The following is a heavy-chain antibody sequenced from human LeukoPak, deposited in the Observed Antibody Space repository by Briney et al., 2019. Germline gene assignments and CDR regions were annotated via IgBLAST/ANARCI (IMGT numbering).Heavy chain of an antibody. CDR1: GYTFTSYG. Sequence: GASVKVSCKASGYTFTSYGISWVRQAPGQGLEWMGWISAYNGNTNYAQKLQGRVTMTTDTSTSTAYMELRSLRSDDTAVYYCARDLMVEWELLLMIAGYWGQGTLVTVSS. CDR3: ARDLMVEWELLLMIAGY. V-gene: IGHV1-18*01. D-gene: IGHD1-26*01. J-gene: IGHJ4*02. CDR2: ISAYNGNT.